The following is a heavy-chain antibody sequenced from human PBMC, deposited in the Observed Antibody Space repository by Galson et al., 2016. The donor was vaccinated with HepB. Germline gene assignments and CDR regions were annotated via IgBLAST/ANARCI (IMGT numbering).Heavy chain of an antibody. CDR3: AKDRAGSISWGFGT. Sequence: SLRLSCAASGFTFSNYAMNWVRQAPGKGLQWVSTISDSGSSTYYADSVQGRFTISRDNSKNTLYLQMNSLRAEVTAVYYCAKDRAGSISWGFGTWGQGALVTVSS. J-gene: IGHJ5*02. CDR1: GFTFSNYA. D-gene: IGHD3-10*01. CDR2: ISDSGSST. V-gene: IGHV3-23*01.